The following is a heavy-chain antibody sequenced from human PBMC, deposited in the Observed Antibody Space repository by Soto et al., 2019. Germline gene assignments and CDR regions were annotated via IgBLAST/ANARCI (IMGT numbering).Heavy chain of an antibody. CDR2: ISGSGGST. V-gene: IGHV3-23*01. CDR3: VKDPNGSQPRPFDY. Sequence: GGSLRLSCAASGFTFSSYAISWVRQAPGKGLEWVSAISGSGGSTYYADSVKGRFTISRDNSKNTLYLQMNSLRAEDTAVYYCVKDPNGSQPRPFDYCGQGTLVSVSS. J-gene: IGHJ4*02. D-gene: IGHD7-27*01. CDR1: GFTFSSYA.